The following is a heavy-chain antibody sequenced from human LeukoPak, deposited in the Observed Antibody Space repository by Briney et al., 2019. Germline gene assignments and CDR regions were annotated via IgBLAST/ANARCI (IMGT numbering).Heavy chain of an antibody. CDR1: GFTFSTYS. CDR2: ISSSSGTI. CDR3: AREGHCSTTSCALDAIEI. Sequence: GGSLRLSCTASGFTFSTYSMNWVRQAPGKGLEWVSYISSSSGTIYYADSVKGQFTISRDNAKNSLSLQMNSLRAEDTAVYYCAREGHCSTTSCALDAIEIWGQGTLVAVSS. D-gene: IGHD2-2*01. J-gene: IGHJ3*02. V-gene: IGHV3-48*01.